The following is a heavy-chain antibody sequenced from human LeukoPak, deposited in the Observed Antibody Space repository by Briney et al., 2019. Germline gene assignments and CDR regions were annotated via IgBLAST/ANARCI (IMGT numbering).Heavy chain of an antibody. J-gene: IGHJ4*02. CDR3: ASAVGDSSGYYVYFDY. D-gene: IGHD3-22*01. V-gene: IGHV1-69*13. CDR1: GGTFSSYA. CDR2: IIPIFGTA. Sequence: GASVKVSCKASGGTFSSYAISWVRQAAGQGLEWMGGIIPIFGTANYAQKFQGRVTITADESTSTAYMELSSLRSEDTAVYYCASAVGDSSGYYVYFDYWGQGTLVTVSS.